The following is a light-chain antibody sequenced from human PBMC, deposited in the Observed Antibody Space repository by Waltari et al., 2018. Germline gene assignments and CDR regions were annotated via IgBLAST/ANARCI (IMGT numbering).Light chain of an antibody. Sequence: DVVMTQSPLSLPVTLGQPASISCRSSQGLVYSDGNTFLNWFHQRPGQSPRRLMYRVSNRDSRVPYRFSASGSGTDFTLKISSVEAEDVGVYYCKQGTHWPWTFGQGTKVEIK. CDR3: KQGTHWPWT. V-gene: IGKV2-30*01. CDR2: RVS. CDR1: QGLVYSDGNTF. J-gene: IGKJ1*01.